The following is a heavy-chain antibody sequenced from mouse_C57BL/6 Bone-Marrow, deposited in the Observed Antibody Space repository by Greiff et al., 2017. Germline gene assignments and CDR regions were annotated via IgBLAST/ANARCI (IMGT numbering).Heavy chain of an antibody. Sequence: QVQLQQSGAELVKPGASVKLSCKASGYTFTSYWMHWVKQRPGQGLEWIGMFHPNSGSTNYNEKFKSKATLTVDKSSSTAYMQLSSLTSEDSAVYYCAATYRVPMDYWGQGTSVTVSA. J-gene: IGHJ4*01. CDR1: GYTFTSYW. CDR3: AATYRVPMDY. CDR2: FHPNSGST. D-gene: IGHD5-1*01. V-gene: IGHV1-64*01.